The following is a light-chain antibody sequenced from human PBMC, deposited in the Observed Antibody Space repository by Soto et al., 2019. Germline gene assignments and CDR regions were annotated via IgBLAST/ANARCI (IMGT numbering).Light chain of an antibody. Sequence: DIQMTQSPSSLSASVGDRVTITCRASQSITTYLNWYQQKPGKAPKLLIYAASSLQSGVPSRFSGSGSGTTFTLTISNLQPEDFANYYCQETYITPLNTFGGGTKVDIK. J-gene: IGKJ4*01. V-gene: IGKV1-39*01. CDR1: QSITTY. CDR2: AAS. CDR3: QETYITPLNT.